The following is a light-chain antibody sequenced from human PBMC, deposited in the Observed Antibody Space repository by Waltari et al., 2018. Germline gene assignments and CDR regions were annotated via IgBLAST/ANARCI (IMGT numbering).Light chain of an antibody. CDR3: QTWDTDIVV. CDR2: VNNDGEH. Sequence: QLVVTQSPSASASLGAPVRPPCPLSVAHSGTATPGNQHQSEKGPRFLMRVNNDGEHTKGDGIPDRFSGSSSGAERYLTIYSLQSEDEADYYCQTWDTDIVVFGGGTKVTVL. CDR1: VAHSGTA. J-gene: IGLJ2*01. V-gene: IGLV4-69*01.